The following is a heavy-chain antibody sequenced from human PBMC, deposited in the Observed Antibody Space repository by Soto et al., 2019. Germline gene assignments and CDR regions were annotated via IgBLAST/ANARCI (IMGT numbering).Heavy chain of an antibody. Sequence: ASVKVSCKASGGTFSSYAISWVRQAPGQGLEWMGGIIPIFGTSSYAQKFQGRVTITADESTSTAYMELSSLRSEDTAVYYCARDRTTTPNFPYYYHGMDVWGQGTTVTVSS. D-gene: IGHD1-1*01. V-gene: IGHV1-69*13. CDR1: GGTFSSYA. J-gene: IGHJ6*02. CDR2: IIPIFGTS. CDR3: ARDRTTTPNFPYYYHGMDV.